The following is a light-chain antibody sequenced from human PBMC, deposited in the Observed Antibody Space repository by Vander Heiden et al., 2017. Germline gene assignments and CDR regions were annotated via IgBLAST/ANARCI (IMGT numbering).Light chain of an antibody. J-gene: IGKJ4*01. CDR1: QSISSY. CDR2: AAS. Sequence: DIQMTQSPSSLSASVGDRVTITCRASQSISSYLNWDQQKPGKAPKLLIYAASGLQSGVPSRFSGSGSGTDFTLTISSLQPADFATYSCQQSYSTPLTFGGGTKVETK. V-gene: IGKV1-39*01. CDR3: QQSYSTPLT.